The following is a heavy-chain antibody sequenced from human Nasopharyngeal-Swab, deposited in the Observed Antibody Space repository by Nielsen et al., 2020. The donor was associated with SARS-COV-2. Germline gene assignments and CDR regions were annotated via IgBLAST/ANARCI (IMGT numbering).Heavy chain of an antibody. J-gene: IGHJ4*02. CDR2: INHSGST. D-gene: IGHD3-16*02. CDR1: GGSFSVYY. CDR3: ARVGRYYDYVWGSYRYQNTYFDY. Sequence: SDTLSLTFAVYGGSFSVYYWSWIRQPPGKGLEWIGEINHSGSTNYNPSLKSGVTISVDTSKNQFSLKLSSVTAADTAVYYCARVGRYYDYVWGSYRYQNTYFDYWGQGALVTVSS. V-gene: IGHV4-34*01.